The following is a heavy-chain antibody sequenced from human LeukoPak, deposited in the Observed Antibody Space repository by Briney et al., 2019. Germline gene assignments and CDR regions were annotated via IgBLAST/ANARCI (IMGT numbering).Heavy chain of an antibody. J-gene: IGHJ4*02. V-gene: IGHV3-7*05. Sequence: PGGSLRLSCAASGFXFSSYWISWVRQAPGKGLEWVANIKQDGSEKYYVDSVKGRFTISRDNAKNSLYLQMNSLRAEDTAVYYCARLRGDYWGQGTLVTVSS. CDR2: IKQDGSEK. D-gene: IGHD3-3*01. CDR1: GFXFSSYW. CDR3: ARLRGDY.